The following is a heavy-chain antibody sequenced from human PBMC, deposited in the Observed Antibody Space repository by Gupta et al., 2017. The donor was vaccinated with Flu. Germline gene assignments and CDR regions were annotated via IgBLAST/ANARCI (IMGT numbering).Heavy chain of an antibody. V-gene: IGHV3-48*01. CDR2: IRSSSSTI. CDR3: ARGSVTTGEGGYYYGMDV. Sequence: MNWLRQAPGKGLEWVSNIRSSSSTIYYADSVKGRFTISRDNAKHSLYLQMNSLRAEDTAVYYCARGSVTTGEGGYYYGMDVWGQGTTVTVSS. D-gene: IGHD4-17*01. J-gene: IGHJ6*02.